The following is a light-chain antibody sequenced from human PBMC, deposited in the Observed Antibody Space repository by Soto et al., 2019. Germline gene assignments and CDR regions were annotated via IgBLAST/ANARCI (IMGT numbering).Light chain of an antibody. CDR1: QSINSW. CDR2: KAS. Sequence: DIQMTQSPSTLSASVGDRVTITCRASQSINSWLAWYQQKPGKAPKLLIYKASSLESGVPSRFSCSGSGTEFTLTISSLQPDDFATYYCQQYNTYSYTFGQGTKLEIK. V-gene: IGKV1-5*03. CDR3: QQYNTYSYT. J-gene: IGKJ2*01.